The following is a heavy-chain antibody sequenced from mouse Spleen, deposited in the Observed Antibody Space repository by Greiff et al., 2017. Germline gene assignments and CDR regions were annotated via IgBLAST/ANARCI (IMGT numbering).Heavy chain of an antibody. V-gene: IGHV5-6*01. J-gene: IGHJ2*01. CDR3: ARLGPYYFDY. CDR1: GFTFSSYG. CDR2: ISSGGSYT. Sequence: EVMLVESGGDLVKPGGSLKLSCAASGFTFSSYGMSWVRQTPDKRLEWVATISSGGSYTYYPDSVKGRFTISRDNAKNTLYLQMSSLKSEDTAMYYCARLGPYYFDYWGQGTTLTVSS.